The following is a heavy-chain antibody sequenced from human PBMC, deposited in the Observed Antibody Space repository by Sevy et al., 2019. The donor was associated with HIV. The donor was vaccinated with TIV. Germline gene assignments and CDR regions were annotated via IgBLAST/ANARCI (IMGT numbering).Heavy chain of an antibody. D-gene: IGHD1-26*01. Sequence: GGSLRLSCAASGFAFNNYVMSWVSQAPGKGLEWVSVISYSGSSTYYADSVKGQFTISRDNSKNTLYLQMNSLRAEDTAVYYCAKDRVSGSYYAGDFDYWGQGTLVTVSS. CDR2: ISYSGSST. V-gene: IGHV3-23*01. CDR1: GFAFNNYV. CDR3: AKDRVSGSYYAGDFDY. J-gene: IGHJ4*02.